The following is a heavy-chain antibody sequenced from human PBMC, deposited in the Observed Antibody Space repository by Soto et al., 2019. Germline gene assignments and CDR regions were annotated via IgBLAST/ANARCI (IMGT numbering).Heavy chain of an antibody. D-gene: IGHD3-3*01. CDR1: GYTFTSYD. J-gene: IGHJ5*02. V-gene: IGHV1-8*01. Sequence: GASVKVSCKASGYTFTSYDINWVRQATGQGLEWMGWMNPNSGNTGYAQKFQGRVTMTRNTSISTAYMELSSLRSEDTAVYYCARATNKPARALYGFWSGYYPNRWFGPWGQGTPVTVSS. CDR2: MNPNSGNT. CDR3: ARATNKPARALYGFWSGYYPNRWFGP.